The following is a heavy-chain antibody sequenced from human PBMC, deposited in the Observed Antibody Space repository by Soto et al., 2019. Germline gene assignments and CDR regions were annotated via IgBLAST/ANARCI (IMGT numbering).Heavy chain of an antibody. J-gene: IGHJ4*02. V-gene: IGHV4-31*03. Sequence: SETLSLTCTVSGGSISSGGYYWSWIRQHPGKGLEWIGYIYYSGSTYYNPSLKSRVTISVDTSKNQFSLKLSSVTAADTAVYYCARESYYDYVWGSYRPNGAFDYWGQGTLVTVSS. CDR1: GGSISSGGYY. CDR2: IYYSGST. D-gene: IGHD3-16*02. CDR3: ARESYYDYVWGSYRPNGAFDY.